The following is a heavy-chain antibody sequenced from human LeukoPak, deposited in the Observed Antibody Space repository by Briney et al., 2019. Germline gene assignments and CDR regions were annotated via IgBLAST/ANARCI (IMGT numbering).Heavy chain of an antibody. CDR1: GGSMRSYY. CDR3: ASDYGGGWYLIDY. J-gene: IGHJ4*02. Sequence: SETLSLTCTVSGGSMRSYYWRWIRQPPGKGLEWIGYISYSGSTNYNPSLKSRLTISLDTSKRQFSLNLNSVTVADTALYYCASDYGGGWYLIDYWGQGTLVTVSS. V-gene: IGHV4-59*12. CDR2: ISYSGST. D-gene: IGHD6-13*01.